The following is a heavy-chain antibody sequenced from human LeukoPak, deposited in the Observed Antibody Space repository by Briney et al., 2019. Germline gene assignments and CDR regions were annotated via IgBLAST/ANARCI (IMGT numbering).Heavy chain of an antibody. Sequence: GGSLRLSCAASGFTFSDYYMSWIRQAPGKGLEWVSYISSSGSTIYYADSVKGRFTISGDNAKNSLYLRMNSLRAEDTAVYYCASDSGIAAAGNSWGQGTLVTVSS. CDR1: GFTFSDYY. J-gene: IGHJ5*02. CDR3: ASDSGIAAAGNS. CDR2: ISSSGSTI. V-gene: IGHV3-11*04. D-gene: IGHD6-13*01.